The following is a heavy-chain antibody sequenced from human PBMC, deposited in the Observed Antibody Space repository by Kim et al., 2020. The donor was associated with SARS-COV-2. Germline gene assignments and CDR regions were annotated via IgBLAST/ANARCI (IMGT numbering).Heavy chain of an antibody. V-gene: IGHV3-11*06. CDR2: ITTGSTYT. D-gene: IGHD3-10*01. J-gene: IGHJ6*02. CDR1: GFSFSDYY. CDR3: ARDRFGELSHTHTYWYYGVDV. Sequence: GGSLRLSCAASGFSFSDYYMNWIRQAPGKGLEWVSDITTGSTYTQYADSVKGRFTISRDDAKNSLYLQMNSLRAEDTATYYCARDRFGELSHTHTYWYYGVDVGGQGNTLTVSS.